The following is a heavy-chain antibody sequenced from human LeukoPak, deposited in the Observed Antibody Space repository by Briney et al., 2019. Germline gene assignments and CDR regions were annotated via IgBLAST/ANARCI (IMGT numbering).Heavy chain of an antibody. J-gene: IGHJ1*01. V-gene: IGHV1-18*01. D-gene: IGHD2-2*02. CDR3: ARAPAAILGYFQH. CDR2: ISAYNGNT. Sequence: ASVKVSCKASGYTFTSYGISWVRQAPGQGLEWMGWISAYNGNTNYAQKLQGRVTMTADTSMSTAYMELSSLRSEDTAVYYCARAPAAILGYFQHWGQGTLVTVSS. CDR1: GYTFTSYG.